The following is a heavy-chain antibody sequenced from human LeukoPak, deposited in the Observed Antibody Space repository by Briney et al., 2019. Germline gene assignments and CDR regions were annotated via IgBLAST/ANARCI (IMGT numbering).Heavy chain of an antibody. J-gene: IGHJ4*02. CDR1: GFTVSSNY. V-gene: IGHV3-66*01. D-gene: IGHD6-19*01. CDR3: AREKDIAVAGRSFDY. CDR2: IYSGGST. Sequence: GGSLRLSCAASGFTVSSNYMSWVRQAPGKGLEWVSVIYSGGSTYYADSVKGRFTISRDNSKNTLYLQMNSLRAEDTAVYYCAREKDIAVAGRSFDYWGQGTLVTVSS.